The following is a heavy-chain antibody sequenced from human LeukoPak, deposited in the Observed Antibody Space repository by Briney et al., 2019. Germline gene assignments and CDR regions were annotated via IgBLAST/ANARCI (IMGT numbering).Heavy chain of an antibody. CDR2: IIPIFGTA. V-gene: IGHV1-69*05. CDR1: RGTFSSYA. Sequence: SVKVSCKASRGTFSSYAISWVRQAPGQGLEWMGGIIPIFGTANYAQKFQGRVTITTDESTSTAYMELSSLRSEDTAVYYCARDPYYDSSGSTFDDAFDIWGQGTMVTVSS. J-gene: IGHJ3*02. CDR3: ARDPYYDSSGSTFDDAFDI. D-gene: IGHD3-22*01.